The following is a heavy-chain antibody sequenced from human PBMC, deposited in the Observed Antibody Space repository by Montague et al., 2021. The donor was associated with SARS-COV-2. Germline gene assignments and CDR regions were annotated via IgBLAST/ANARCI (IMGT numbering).Heavy chain of an antibody. CDR1: GGSISSGSYY. D-gene: IGHD2-2*01. Sequence: TLSLTCSVSGGSISSGSYYWSWIRQPAGKGLEWIGRIYISGSTNYNPSLKSRVTMSVDMSKNQFSLKLSSVTAADTAVYYCARTVVVPAAMSRYYGMDVWGQGTSVTVSS. V-gene: IGHV4-61*02. J-gene: IGHJ6*02. CDR2: IYISGST. CDR3: ARTVVVPAAMSRYYGMDV.